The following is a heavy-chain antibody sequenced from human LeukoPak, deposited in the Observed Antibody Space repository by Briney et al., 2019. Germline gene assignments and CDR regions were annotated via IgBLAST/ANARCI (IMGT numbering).Heavy chain of an antibody. J-gene: IGHJ6*02. CDR3: ARDLYYGVDV. V-gene: IGHV3-23*01. Sequence: GGSLRLSCAASGFTFSSYAMSWVRQAPGNWLEWVSAISGSGGSTYYADSVKGRFTISRDNAKNTLYLQMNSLRVEDTAVYYCARDLYYGVDVWGQGTTVTVSS. CDR2: ISGSGGST. CDR1: GFTFSSYA.